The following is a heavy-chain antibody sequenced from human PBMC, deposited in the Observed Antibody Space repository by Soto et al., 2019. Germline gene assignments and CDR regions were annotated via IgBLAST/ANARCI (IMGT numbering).Heavy chain of an antibody. CDR3: ARSDKIVYSSSCYYYMDV. CDR2: INHSGST. V-gene: IGHV4-34*01. J-gene: IGHJ6*03. CDR1: GGSFSGYY. Sequence: SETLSLTCAVYGGSFSGYYWSWIRQPPGKGLEWIGEINHSGSTNYNPSLKSRVTISVDTSKNQFSLKLSSVTAADTAVYYCARSDKIVYSSSCYYYMDVWGKGTTVTVSS. D-gene: IGHD6-6*01.